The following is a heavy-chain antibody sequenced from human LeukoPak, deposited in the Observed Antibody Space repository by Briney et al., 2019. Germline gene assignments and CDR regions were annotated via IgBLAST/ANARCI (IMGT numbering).Heavy chain of an antibody. CDR1: GFTFSSYG. V-gene: IGHV3-30*02. J-gene: IGHJ6*03. Sequence: GGSLRLSCAASGFTFSSYGMHWVRQAPGKGLEWVAFIRYDGSNKYYADSVKGRFTISRDNSKNTLYLQMNSLRAEDTALYYCAKDTDPAYFYYMDVWGKGTTVTVS. D-gene: IGHD2-8*02. CDR3: AKDTDPAYFYYMDV. CDR2: IRYDGSNK.